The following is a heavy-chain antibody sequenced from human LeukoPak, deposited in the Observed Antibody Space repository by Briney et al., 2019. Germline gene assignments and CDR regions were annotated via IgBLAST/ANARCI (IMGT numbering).Heavy chain of an antibody. CDR3: ARKYSNYGDYYYYFMDV. CDR2: INTNSGNP. V-gene: IGHV7-4-1*01. CDR1: GYTFTTYA. Sequence: ASVKVSCKASGYTFTTYAMNWVRQAPGQGLEWMGWINTNSGNPTYAQGFTGRFVFSLDTSVSTAYLQIFSLKAEDTAVYYCARKYSNYGDYYYYFMDVWGTGTTVTVSS. D-gene: IGHD4-11*01. J-gene: IGHJ6*03.